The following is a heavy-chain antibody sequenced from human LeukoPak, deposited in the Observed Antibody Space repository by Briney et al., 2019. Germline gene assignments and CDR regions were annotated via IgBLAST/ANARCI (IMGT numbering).Heavy chain of an antibody. Sequence: SETLSLTCTVSGGSISSYYWGWIRQPPGKGLEWIGSIYYSGSTYYNPSPKSRVTISVDTSKNQFSLKLSSVTAADTAVYYCASYFIAVAPRIDYWGQGTLVTVSS. CDR1: GGSISSYY. V-gene: IGHV4-39*01. D-gene: IGHD6-19*01. J-gene: IGHJ4*02. CDR3: ASYFIAVAPRIDY. CDR2: IYYSGST.